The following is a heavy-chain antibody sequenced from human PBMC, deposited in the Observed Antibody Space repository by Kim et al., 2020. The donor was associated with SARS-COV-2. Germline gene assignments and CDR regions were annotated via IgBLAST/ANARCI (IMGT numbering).Heavy chain of an antibody. Sequence: ASVKFSCKASGYTFTSYAMHWVRQAPGQRLEWMGWINAGNGNTKYSQKFQGRVTITRDTSASTAYMELSSLRSEDTAVYYCARDLFVVVTAMIFDYWGQGTLVTVSS. D-gene: IGHD2-21*02. CDR2: INAGNGNT. V-gene: IGHV1-3*01. J-gene: IGHJ4*02. CDR1: GYTFTSYA. CDR3: ARDLFVVVTAMIFDY.